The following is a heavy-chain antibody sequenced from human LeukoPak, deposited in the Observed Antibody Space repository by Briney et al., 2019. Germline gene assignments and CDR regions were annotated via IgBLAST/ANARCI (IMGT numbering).Heavy chain of an antibody. V-gene: IGHV3-30*04. Sequence: GRSLRLSCAASGFTFSSYAMHWVRQAPGKGLEWVAVISYDGSNKYYADSVKGRFTISRDNSKNTLYLQMNSLRAEDTAVYYCAREASHSGSYGGNAFDIWGQGTMVTVSS. D-gene: IGHD1-26*01. J-gene: IGHJ3*02. CDR2: ISYDGSNK. CDR3: AREASHSGSYGGNAFDI. CDR1: GFTFSSYA.